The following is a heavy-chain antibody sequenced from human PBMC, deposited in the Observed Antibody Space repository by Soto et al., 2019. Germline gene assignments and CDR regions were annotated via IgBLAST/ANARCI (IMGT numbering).Heavy chain of an antibody. CDR1: WGKIGNRGDY. D-gene: IGHD1-20*01. Sequence: SLMLPVRYTVSWGKIGNRGDYRSWIKKHPGKGLEWIGYIYYSGSTYYNPSLKSRVTISVDTSKNQFSLKLSSVTAADTAVYYCARDRSITGTNDAFDIWGQGTMVTVSS. V-gene: IGHV4-31*03. J-gene: IGHJ3*02. CDR3: ARDRSITGTNDAFDI. CDR2: IYYSGST.